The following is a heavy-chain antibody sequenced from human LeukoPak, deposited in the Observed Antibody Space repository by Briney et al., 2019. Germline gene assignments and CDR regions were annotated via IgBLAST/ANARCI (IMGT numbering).Heavy chain of an antibody. Sequence: GAGVSVSCKTSGYTFTSYDINWVRQVPGQGLEWVGGMDGNSGKTAYAQNFLGRVTITRNSSISTAYMELSSLRSEDTAVYYCARLYYYASSGYDALDIWGQGTMVAVSS. CDR3: ARLYYYASSGYDALDI. D-gene: IGHD3-22*01. CDR2: MDGNSGKT. CDR1: GYTFTSYD. J-gene: IGHJ3*02. V-gene: IGHV1-8*01.